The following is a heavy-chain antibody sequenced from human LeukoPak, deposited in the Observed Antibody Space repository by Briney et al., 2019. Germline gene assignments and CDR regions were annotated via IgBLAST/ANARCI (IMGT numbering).Heavy chain of an antibody. CDR3: ARGPREGAIGFDY. D-gene: IGHD1-26*01. J-gene: IGHJ4*02. CDR1: GGSFSGYY. V-gene: IGHV4-34*01. Sequence: SETLSLTRAVYGGSFSGYYWSWIRQPPGKGLEWIGEINHSGSTNYNPSLKSRVTISVDTSKNQFSLKLSSVTAADTAVYYCARGPREGAIGFDYWGQGTLVTVSS. CDR2: INHSGST.